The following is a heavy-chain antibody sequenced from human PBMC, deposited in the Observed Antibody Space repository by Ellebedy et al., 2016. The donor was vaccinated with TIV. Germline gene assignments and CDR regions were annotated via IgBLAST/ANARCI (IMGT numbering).Heavy chain of an antibody. CDR3: ARDSGTTLFDF. CDR2: IHYSGST. J-gene: IGHJ4*02. Sequence: SETLSLXXTVSGGSISSYYWSWIRQPPGKGLEWIGYIHYSGSTKHNPSLKSRVSISVDTSKNQFSLKLSSVTAADTAVYYCARDSGTTLFDFWGQGTLVSVSS. D-gene: IGHD1-1*01. V-gene: IGHV4-59*01. CDR1: GGSISSYY.